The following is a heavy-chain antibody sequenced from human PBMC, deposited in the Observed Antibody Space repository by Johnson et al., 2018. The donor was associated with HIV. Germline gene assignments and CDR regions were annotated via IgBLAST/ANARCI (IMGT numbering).Heavy chain of an antibody. CDR1: GFSFRRSL. Sequence: EVQLVESGGGLIQPRGSLRLCCAASGFSFRRSLVNWVRQAPGKGLEWVSRINSDGSSTNYADSVKGRFTISRDNAKNSLFLQMNSLRAGDTAVYYCAREDCSSTRCSDWDSAFDIWGQGTMVTVSS. J-gene: IGHJ3*02. CDR2: INSDGSST. CDR3: AREDCSSTRCSDWDSAFDI. V-gene: IGHV3-48*03. D-gene: IGHD2-2*01.